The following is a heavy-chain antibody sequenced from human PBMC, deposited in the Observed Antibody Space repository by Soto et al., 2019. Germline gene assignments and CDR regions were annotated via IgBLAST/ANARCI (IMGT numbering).Heavy chain of an antibody. CDR3: ARRPDAFDI. V-gene: IGHV3-23*01. Sequence: VGSLRLSCTTSTLRFSDHTMSWVRQAPGKGLEWVSDINNSGHYTYYADSVKGRFTISRGNSKNTMFLQMNNLRVEDTAMYYCARRPDAFDIWGQGTMVTVSS. CDR2: INNSGHYT. J-gene: IGHJ3*02. CDR1: TLRFSDHT.